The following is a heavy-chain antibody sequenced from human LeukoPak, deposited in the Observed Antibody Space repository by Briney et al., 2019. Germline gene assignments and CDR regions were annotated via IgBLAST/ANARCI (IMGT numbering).Heavy chain of an antibody. Sequence: SETLSLTCTVSGGSISSYYWSWIRQPPGKGLEWIGYIYYSGSTNYNPSLKSRVTISVDTSKNQFSLKLSSVTAADTAVYYCARASYYCDSSRAFDIWGQGTMVTVSS. V-gene: IGHV4-59*01. J-gene: IGHJ3*02. CDR3: ARASYYCDSSRAFDI. D-gene: IGHD3-22*01. CDR2: IYYSGST. CDR1: GGSISSYY.